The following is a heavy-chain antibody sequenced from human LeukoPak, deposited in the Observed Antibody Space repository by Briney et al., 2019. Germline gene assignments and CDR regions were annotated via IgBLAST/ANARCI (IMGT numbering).Heavy chain of an antibody. V-gene: IGHV3-30*04. CDR3: ARKSLWFKYYDS. D-gene: IGHD2/OR15-2a*01. CDR1: GFTFTSYT. CDR2: TSYDGTNK. Sequence: GRSLRLSCAASGFTFTSYTMHWVRQAPGKGLEWVAATSYDGTNKYYADSVKGRFTISRDNSKSTLYLQMNSLRAEDTAVYFCARKSLWFKYYDSWGQGMLVTVSS. J-gene: IGHJ4*02.